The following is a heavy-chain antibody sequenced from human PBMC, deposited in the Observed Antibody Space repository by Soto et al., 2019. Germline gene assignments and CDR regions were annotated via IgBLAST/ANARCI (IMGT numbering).Heavy chain of an antibody. CDR2: IIPMLAMS. J-gene: IGHJ4*02. Sequence: QVHLVQSGAEVKKPGSSVKVSCKASEDTFSSYTINWVRQAPGQRLEWMGRIIPMLAMSNYALKFQGRVTSTAARSTTTVYLHLSSLRSDDTDVYYCAGSYGSGSRAFDYRGQGTLVTVSS. CDR3: AGSYGSGSRAFDY. CDR1: EDTFSSYT. V-gene: IGHV1-69*02. D-gene: IGHD3-10*01.